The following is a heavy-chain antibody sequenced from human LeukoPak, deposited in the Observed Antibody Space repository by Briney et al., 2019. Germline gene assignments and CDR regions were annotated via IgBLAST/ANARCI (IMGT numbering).Heavy chain of an antibody. CDR1: GYTFTNYA. J-gene: IGHJ4*02. V-gene: IGHV1-3*04. CDR2: INTGNGNT. Sequence: ASVKVSCKASGYTFTNYAMHWVRQAPGQRLEWMGWINTGNGNTKYSQKFQGRVTITRDTSASTAYMELSSLRSEDTAVYYCARGTWENYFDYWGQGTLVTVSS. CDR3: ARGTWENYFDY. D-gene: IGHD1-26*01.